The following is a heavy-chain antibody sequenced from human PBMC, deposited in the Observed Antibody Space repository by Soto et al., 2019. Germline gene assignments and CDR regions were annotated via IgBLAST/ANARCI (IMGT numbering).Heavy chain of an antibody. D-gene: IGHD3-10*01. CDR1: GYTFTSYG. J-gene: IGHJ4*02. CDR3: ARDRYGSGSYYGEGY. CDR2: ISAYNGNT. V-gene: IGHV1-18*01. Sequence: ASVKVSCKASGYTFTSYGISWVRQAPGQGLEWMGWISAYNGNTNYAQKLQGRVTMTTDTSTSTAYMELRSLRSDDTAVYYCARDRYGSGSYYGEGYWGKGTLVTVSS.